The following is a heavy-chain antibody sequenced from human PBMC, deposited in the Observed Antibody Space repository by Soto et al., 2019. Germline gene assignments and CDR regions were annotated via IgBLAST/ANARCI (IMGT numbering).Heavy chain of an antibody. CDR3: ARDSVPSNSWPYYFDY. V-gene: IGHV4-59*01. CDR1: GGSISSYY. Sequence: PSETLSLTCTVSGGSISSYYWSWIRQPPGKGLEWIGYIYYSGSTNYNPSLKSRVTISVDTSKNQFSLKLSSVTAADTAVYYCARDSVPSNSWPYYFDYWGQGALVTVSS. D-gene: IGHD6-13*01. CDR2: IYYSGST. J-gene: IGHJ4*02.